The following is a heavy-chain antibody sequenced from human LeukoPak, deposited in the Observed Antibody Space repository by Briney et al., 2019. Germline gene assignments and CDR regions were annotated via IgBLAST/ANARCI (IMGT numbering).Heavy chain of an antibody. J-gene: IGHJ4*02. Sequence: AGGSLRLSCAASGFTFRSYWMSWVRQAPGKGLEWVANIKQDGSEKYYVDSVKGRFTISRDNAKNSLYLQMNSLRAEDTAVYYCASDRDHYDSSGYLFDYWGQGTLVTVSS. V-gene: IGHV3-7*01. CDR2: IKQDGSEK. CDR1: GFTFRSYW. D-gene: IGHD3-22*01. CDR3: ASDRDHYDSSGYLFDY.